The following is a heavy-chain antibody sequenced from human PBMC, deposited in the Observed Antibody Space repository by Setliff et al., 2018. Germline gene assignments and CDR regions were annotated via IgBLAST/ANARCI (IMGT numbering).Heavy chain of an antibody. CDR1: GFTFSNYA. Sequence: GGSLRLSCAASGFTFSNYAMNWVRQAPGKGLEWVSTISGGGSQTDYADSVKGRFTISRDNSNNALFVQMGSLRAEDTAIYYCARDQARWLVAAGTFDYWGQGVLVTVSS. CDR3: ARDQARWLVAAGTFDY. V-gene: IGHV3-23*01. CDR2: ISGGGSQT. J-gene: IGHJ4*02. D-gene: IGHD1-1*01.